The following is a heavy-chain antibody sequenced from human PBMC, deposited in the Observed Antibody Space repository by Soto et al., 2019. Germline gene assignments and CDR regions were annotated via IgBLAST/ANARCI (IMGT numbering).Heavy chain of an antibody. D-gene: IGHD1-7*01. J-gene: IGHJ4*02. CDR2: IYYSGST. CDR3: ARASWNYVPVLYY. CDR1: GGSISSGGYY. V-gene: IGHV4-31*03. Sequence: QVQLQESGPGLVKPSQTLSLTCTVSGGSISSGGYYWSWIRQHPGKGLEWIGYIYYSGSTYYNPPLKSRVXXSXDXXKNQFSLKLSSVTAADTAVYYCARASWNYVPVLYYWGQGTLVTVSS.